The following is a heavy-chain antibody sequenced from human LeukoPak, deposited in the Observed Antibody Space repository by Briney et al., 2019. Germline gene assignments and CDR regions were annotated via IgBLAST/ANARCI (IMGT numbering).Heavy chain of an antibody. V-gene: IGHV3-21*01. D-gene: IGHD5-24*01. CDR2: ISASSVYI. Sequence: GGSLRLSCAASGFTFSVSTMNWVRQAPGKGLEWVSSISASSVYIYYADSMKGRFTISRVNAKNSLYLQMNSLRAEDTAVYYCARARDGYNYGQPFYWGQGTLVTVSS. CDR3: ARARDGYNYGQPFY. CDR1: GFTFSVST. J-gene: IGHJ4*02.